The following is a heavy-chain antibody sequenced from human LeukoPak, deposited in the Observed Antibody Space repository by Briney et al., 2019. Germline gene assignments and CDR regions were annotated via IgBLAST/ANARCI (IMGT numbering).Heavy chain of an antibody. CDR2: IWYDGSNK. CDR3: ARGRVAAAGKDY. V-gene: IGHV3-33*01. D-gene: IGHD6-13*01. Sequence: PGRSLRLSCAASGFTFSSYGMHWVRQAPGKGLEWVAVIWYDGSNKYYADSVKGRFTISRDNSKNTLYLQMNSLRAEDTAVYYCARGRVAAAGKDYWGQGTLVTVSS. CDR1: GFTFSSYG. J-gene: IGHJ4*02.